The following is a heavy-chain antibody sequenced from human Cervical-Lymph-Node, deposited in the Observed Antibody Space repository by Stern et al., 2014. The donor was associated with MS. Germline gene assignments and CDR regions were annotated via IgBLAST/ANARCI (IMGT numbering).Heavy chain of an antibody. V-gene: IGHV1-2*06. CDR3: ARDWGSGWFSDGFDV. CDR2: IDPNSGAT. Sequence: VHLVESGAEVKKSGASVTVSCKASGYTFTGHYIHWVRQAPGQGLEWMGRIDPNSGATNSAPKFQGRVTMTRDTSVSAAYMDLTRLTSDDTAIYYCARDWGSGWFSDGFDVWGHGTMVTVSS. D-gene: IGHD6-19*01. CDR1: GYTFTGHY. J-gene: IGHJ3*01.